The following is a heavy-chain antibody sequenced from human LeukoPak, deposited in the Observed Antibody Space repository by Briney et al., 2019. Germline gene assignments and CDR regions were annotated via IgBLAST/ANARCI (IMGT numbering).Heavy chain of an antibody. Sequence: SETLSLTCAVYGGSFSGYYWSWIRQPPGKGLEWIGEINHSGSTNYNPSLKSRVTISVDTSKNQFSLKLSSVTATDTAVYYCARATKGYCSSTSCRYYFDYWGQGTRVTVSS. D-gene: IGHD2-2*01. CDR2: INHSGST. V-gene: IGHV4-34*01. CDR1: GGSFSGYY. J-gene: IGHJ4*02. CDR3: ARATKGYCSSTSCRYYFDY.